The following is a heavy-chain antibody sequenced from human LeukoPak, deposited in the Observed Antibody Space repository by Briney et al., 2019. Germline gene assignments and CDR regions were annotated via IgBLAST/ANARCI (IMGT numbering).Heavy chain of an antibody. CDR3: AKRGGTESFYYFYYMDV. V-gene: IGHV3-30*04. D-gene: IGHD2-15*01. J-gene: IGHJ6*03. CDR2: ISYDGSTK. Sequence: GGSLRLSCAASGFTFSNYAMHWVRQAPGKGLEWVAVISYDGSTKYYADSVKGRFTISRDNSKNTLYLQMNSLRAEDTAEYYCAKRGGTESFYYFYYMDVWGKGTTVTVSS. CDR1: GFTFSNYA.